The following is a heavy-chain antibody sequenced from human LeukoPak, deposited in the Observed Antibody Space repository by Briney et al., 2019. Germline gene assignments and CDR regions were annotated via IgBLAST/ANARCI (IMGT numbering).Heavy chain of an antibody. Sequence: SVKVSCKASGYTFTSYYMHWVRQAPGQGLEWMGRIIPILGIANYAQKFQGRVTITADKSTSTAYMELSSLRSEDTAVYYCAGDRWRWLIRGGNGAFDIWGQGTMVTVSS. CDR1: GYTFTSYY. D-gene: IGHD6-19*01. CDR2: IIPILGIA. J-gene: IGHJ3*02. CDR3: AGDRWRWLIRGGNGAFDI. V-gene: IGHV1-69*04.